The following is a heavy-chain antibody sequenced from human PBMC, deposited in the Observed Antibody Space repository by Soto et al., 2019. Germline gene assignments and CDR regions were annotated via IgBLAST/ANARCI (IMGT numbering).Heavy chain of an antibody. CDR2: ISSSSSYI. Sequence: EVQLVESGGGLVKPGGSLRLSCAASGFTFSSHSMNWVRQAPGKGLEWVSSISSSSSYIYYADSVKGRFTISRDNAKNLVYLQMNNLRAEDTAVYYCARLDRGSLDYWGRGTLVTVSS. V-gene: IGHV3-21*01. J-gene: IGHJ4*02. CDR3: ARLDRGSLDY. D-gene: IGHD6-25*01. CDR1: GFTFSSHS.